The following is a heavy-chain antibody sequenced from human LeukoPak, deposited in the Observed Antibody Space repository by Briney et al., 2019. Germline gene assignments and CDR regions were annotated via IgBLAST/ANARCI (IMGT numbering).Heavy chain of an antibody. J-gene: IGHJ4*02. CDR2: IDPSDSYT. D-gene: IGHD5-12*01. V-gene: IGHV5-10-1*01. Sequence: GESLKISCKGSGYSFNSYWSIGARQMPGKGREWMGRIDPSDSYTNYRPSFQGPVTFSADRSISTAYLQWSTLKASDTAMYYCARLARGYSGYELDYWGQGTLVTVSS. CDR1: GYSFNSYW. CDR3: ARLARGYSGYELDY.